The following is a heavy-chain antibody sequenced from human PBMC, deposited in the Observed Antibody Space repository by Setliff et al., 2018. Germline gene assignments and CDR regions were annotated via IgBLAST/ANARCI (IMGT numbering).Heavy chain of an antibody. CDR2: INYSGDT. CDR3: ARENGYCSGGACYFMFDY. J-gene: IGHJ4*02. Sequence: SETLSLTCNVPGGSISSSAYYWGWIRQPPEKGLEWIGTINYSGDTFYNPSLKSRVTLSLDTSKNQFSLELSSVTAADTAMYYCARENGYCSGGACYFMFDYWGQGTLVTVSS. CDR1: GGSISSSAYY. V-gene: IGHV4-39*07. D-gene: IGHD2-15*01.